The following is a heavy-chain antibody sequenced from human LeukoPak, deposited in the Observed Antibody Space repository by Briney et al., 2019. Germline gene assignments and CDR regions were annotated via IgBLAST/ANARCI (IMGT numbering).Heavy chain of an antibody. J-gene: IGHJ6*03. D-gene: IGHD6-19*01. V-gene: IGHV4-38-2*02. CDR1: GYSISSGYY. Sequence: SETLSLTCTVSGYSISSGYYWGWIRQPPGKGLEWIGSIYHSGSTYYNPSLKSRVTISVDTSKNQFSLKLSSVTAADTAVYYCASTCRKQSSGWYFWYYYYYMDVWGKGTTVTVSS. CDR3: ASTCRKQSSGWYFWYYYYYMDV. CDR2: IYHSGST.